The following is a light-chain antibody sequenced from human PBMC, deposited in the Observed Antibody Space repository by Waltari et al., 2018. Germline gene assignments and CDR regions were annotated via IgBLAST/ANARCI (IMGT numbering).Light chain of an antibody. J-gene: IGKJ2*01. V-gene: IGKV3-20*01. Sequence: EYVLTQSPGTLSLSPGEGATLSCRASQTVGAYLAWYQQTPGQAPRLLIYHSSNRATGIPDRFSGSGSGKDFTLTITRLEPEDFAVYYCQQYRSAPYTFGQGTKLEIK. CDR3: QQYRSAPYT. CDR1: QTVGAY. CDR2: HSS.